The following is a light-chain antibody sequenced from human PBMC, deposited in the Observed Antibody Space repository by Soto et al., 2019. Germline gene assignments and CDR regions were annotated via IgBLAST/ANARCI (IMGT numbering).Light chain of an antibody. CDR3: QQYDSSPLT. CDR2: GAS. Sequence: EIVLTQSPVTLSLSPGERATLSCRASQSVSSSYLAWYQQKPGQAPRLLIYGASSRATGIPDRFSGSGSGTDFTLTISRLEPEDFAVYYCQQYDSSPLTFGQGTRLEMK. J-gene: IGKJ5*01. CDR1: QSVSSSY. V-gene: IGKV3-20*01.